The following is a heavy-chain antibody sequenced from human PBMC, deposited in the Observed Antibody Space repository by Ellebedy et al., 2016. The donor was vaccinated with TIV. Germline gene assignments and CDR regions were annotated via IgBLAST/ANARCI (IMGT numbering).Heavy chain of an antibody. CDR2: ISYDGTDK. CDR1: GFTFNSFG. Sequence: PGGSLRLSCAASGFTFNSFGMHWVRQAPGKGPEWVAIISYDGTDKDYADSVKGRFTISRDNSKNTLYLQMNSLRAEDSAVYYCTKDKGTGGSCHDYWGQGTLVTVSS. V-gene: IGHV3-30*18. CDR3: TKDKGTGGSCHDY. J-gene: IGHJ4*02. D-gene: IGHD2-15*01.